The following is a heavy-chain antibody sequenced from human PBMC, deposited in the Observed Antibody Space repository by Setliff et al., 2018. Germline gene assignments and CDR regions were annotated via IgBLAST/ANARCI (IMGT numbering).Heavy chain of an antibody. CDR3: ARDSRGLVPAAIEGSYYYYGMDV. V-gene: IGHV1-69*13. CDR2: IIPIFGTA. Sequence: SVKVSCKASGGTLSSYAISWVRQAPGQGLEWMGGIIPIFGTANYAQKFQGRVTITADESTSTAYMELSSLRSEDTAVYYCARDSRGLVPAAIEGSYYYYGMDVWGQGTTVTVSS. D-gene: IGHD2-2*02. J-gene: IGHJ6*02. CDR1: GGTLSSYA.